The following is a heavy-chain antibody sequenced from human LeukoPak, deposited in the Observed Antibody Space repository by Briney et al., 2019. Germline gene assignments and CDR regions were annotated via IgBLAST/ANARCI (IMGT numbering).Heavy chain of an antibody. CDR1: GPTLTALS. Sequence: ASVKVCCKVSGPTLTALSMHWVRQAPGKGLERRGGFDPEDGETIYAQKFQGRVTMTEDTSTDTAYMELSSLRSEDTAVYYCATAAAAGTEPLFDYWGQGTLVTVSS. CDR2: FDPEDGET. V-gene: IGHV1-24*01. CDR3: ATAAAAGTEPLFDY. J-gene: IGHJ4*02. D-gene: IGHD6-13*01.